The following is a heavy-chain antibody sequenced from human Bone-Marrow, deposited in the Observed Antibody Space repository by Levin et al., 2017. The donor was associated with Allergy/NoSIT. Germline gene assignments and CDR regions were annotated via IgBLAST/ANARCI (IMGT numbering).Heavy chain of an antibody. CDR1: GGSISSGSYY. V-gene: IGHV4-61*02. J-gene: IGHJ6*03. D-gene: IGHD2-2*01. CDR3: ARGAQHIVVVPAAIAPYYYYYMDG. Sequence: PSETLSLTCTVSGGSISSGSYYWSWIRQPAGKGLEWIGRIYTSGSTNYNPSLKSRVTISVDTSKNQFSLKLSSVTAADTAVYYCARGAQHIVVVPAAIAPYYYYYMDGWGKGTTVTVSS. CDR2: IYTSGST.